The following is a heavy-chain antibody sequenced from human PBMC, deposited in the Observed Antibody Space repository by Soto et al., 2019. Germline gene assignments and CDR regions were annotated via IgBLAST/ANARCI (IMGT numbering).Heavy chain of an antibody. J-gene: IGHJ4*02. D-gene: IGHD6-19*01. CDR1: GYTFTGYY. V-gene: IGHV1-2*04. CDR3: ARDLIGTGWYGDFDY. Sequence: ASVKVSCKASGYTFTGYYMHWVRQAPGQGLEWMGWINPNSGGTNYAQKFQGWVTMTRDTSISTAYMELSRLRSDDTAVYYCARDLIGTGWYGDFDYWGQGTLVTVSS. CDR2: INPNSGGT.